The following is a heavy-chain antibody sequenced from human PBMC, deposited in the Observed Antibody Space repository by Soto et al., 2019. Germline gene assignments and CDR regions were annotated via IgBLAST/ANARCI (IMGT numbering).Heavy chain of an antibody. CDR3: ARDLINPLVRSSGYYLSAEYFHH. Sequence: QVQLVESGGGVVQPGRSLRLSCAASGFTFSSYAMHWVRQAPGKGLEWVAVISYDGSNKYYADSVKGRFTISRDNSKNTLYLQMNSLRAENTAVYYCARDLINPLVRSSGYYLSAEYFHHWGQGTLVTVSS. J-gene: IGHJ1*01. D-gene: IGHD3-22*01. V-gene: IGHV3-30-3*01. CDR2: ISYDGSNK. CDR1: GFTFSSYA.